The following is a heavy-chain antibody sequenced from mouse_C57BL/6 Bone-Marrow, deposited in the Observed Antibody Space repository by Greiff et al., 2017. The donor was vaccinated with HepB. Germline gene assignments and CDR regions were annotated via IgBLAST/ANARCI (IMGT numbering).Heavy chain of an antibody. CDR3: ARHGDYGSSYAWFAY. J-gene: IGHJ3*01. V-gene: IGHV5-9*01. Sequence: EVKVVESGGGLVKPGGSLKLSCAASGFTFSSYTMSWVRQTPEKRLEWVATISGGGGNTYYPDSVKGRFTISRDNAKNTLYLQMSSLRSEDTALYYCARHGDYGSSYAWFAYWGQGTLVTVSA. D-gene: IGHD1-1*01. CDR2: ISGGGGNT. CDR1: GFTFSSYT.